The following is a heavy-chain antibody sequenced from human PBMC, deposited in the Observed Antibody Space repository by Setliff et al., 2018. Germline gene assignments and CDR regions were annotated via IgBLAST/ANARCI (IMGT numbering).Heavy chain of an antibody. V-gene: IGHV3-53*01. D-gene: IGHD3-10*02. J-gene: IGHJ2*01. CDR3: ARGGVFGYWYFDL. CDR1: GFTVSGNY. CDR2: IYTGGNT. Sequence: GGSLRLSCAGSGFTVSGNYMHWVRQAPGKGLEWVSVIYTGGNTFYADSVKGRFTISRDNSKNTLYLQMNSLSPEDTAVYYCARGGVFGYWYFDLWGRGAQVTVS.